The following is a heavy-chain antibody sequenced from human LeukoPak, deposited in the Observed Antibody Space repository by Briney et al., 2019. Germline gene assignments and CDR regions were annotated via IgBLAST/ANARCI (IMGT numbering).Heavy chain of an antibody. V-gene: IGHV3-21*01. Sequence: GGSLRLSCSDSESILSTYAVNWVRQAPGRGLEWVSSISPSGSAIFYADSVKGRFTISRDNAKNSLYLQMNSLRAEDTAVYYCAREGGSYGAHAFDIWGQGTMVTVSS. CDR1: ESILSTYA. CDR2: ISPSGSAI. CDR3: AREGGSYGAHAFDI. D-gene: IGHD1-26*01. J-gene: IGHJ3*02.